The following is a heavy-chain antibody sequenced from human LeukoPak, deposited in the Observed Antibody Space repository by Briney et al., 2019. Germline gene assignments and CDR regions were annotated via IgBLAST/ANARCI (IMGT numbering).Heavy chain of an antibody. CDR2: ISYDGSNK. CDR1: GFTFSSYA. V-gene: IGHV3-30-3*01. Sequence: PGGSLRLSCAASGFTFSSYAMHWVRQAPGKGLEWVAVISYDGSNKYYADSVKGRFTISRDNSKNTLYLQMNSLRAEDTAVYYCARALYYSLPNYLGQGTLVTVSS. D-gene: IGHD2-21*01. CDR3: ARALYYSLPNY. J-gene: IGHJ4*02.